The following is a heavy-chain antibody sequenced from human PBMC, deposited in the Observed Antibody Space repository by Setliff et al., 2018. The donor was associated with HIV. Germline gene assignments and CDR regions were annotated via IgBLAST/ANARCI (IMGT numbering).Heavy chain of an antibody. CDR1: GYTFTNFA. Sequence: ASVKVSCKASGYTFTNFAIHWVRQAPGQRLEWMGWIIADNGDTKYSQKFEGRVTITRDTSASTAYMEPNSLRAEDTAVYYCARSETSYCSGGSCPPGAFDIWGQGTMVTVSS. D-gene: IGHD2-15*01. CDR3: ARSETSYCSGGSCPPGAFDI. V-gene: IGHV1-3*01. J-gene: IGHJ3*02. CDR2: IIADNGDT.